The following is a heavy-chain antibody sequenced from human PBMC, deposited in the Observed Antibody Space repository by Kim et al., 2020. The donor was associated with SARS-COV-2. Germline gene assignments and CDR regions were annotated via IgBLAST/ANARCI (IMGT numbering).Heavy chain of an antibody. Sequence: ASVKVSCKASGYTFINYVMHWMRQAPGQRLEWMGLISIGHDDTKYSQKFRGRVTITRDTTASTAYMELSSLRSEDTAVYYCARGSGWAFDYWGQGTLVTV. CDR1: GYTFINYV. J-gene: IGHJ4*02. CDR2: ISIGHDDT. CDR3: ARGSGWAFDY. D-gene: IGHD6-19*01. V-gene: IGHV1-3*04.